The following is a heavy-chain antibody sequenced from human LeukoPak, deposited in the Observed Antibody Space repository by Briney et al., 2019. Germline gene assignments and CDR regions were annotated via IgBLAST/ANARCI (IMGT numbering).Heavy chain of an antibody. CDR2: IYTSGRMSTSGST. CDR1: GGSINSGSHY. Sequence: SETLSLTCTVSGGSINSGSHYWSWIRQPAGKGLEWIGRIYTSGRMSTSGSTDYNPSLKSRVTISLDTSKNHFSLNLSSVTAADTAVYYCARDSVYSLSYYMDVWGKGTTVTVSS. J-gene: IGHJ6*03. V-gene: IGHV4-61*02. CDR3: ARDSVYSLSYYMDV. D-gene: IGHD5-18*01.